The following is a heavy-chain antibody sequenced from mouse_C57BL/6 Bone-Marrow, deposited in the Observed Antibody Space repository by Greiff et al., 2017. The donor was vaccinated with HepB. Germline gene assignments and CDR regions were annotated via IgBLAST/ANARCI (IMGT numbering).Heavy chain of an antibody. V-gene: IGHV1-42*01. J-gene: IGHJ1*03. D-gene: IGHD1-1*01. CDR1: GYSFTGYY. CDR2: INPSTGGT. Sequence: VQLQQSGPELVKPGASVKISCKASGYSFTGYYMNWVKQSPEKSLEWIGEINPSTGGTTYNQKFKAKATLTVDKSSSTAYMQLKSLTSEDSAVYYCARITTVVPHWYFDVWGTGTTVTVSS. CDR3: ARITTVVPHWYFDV.